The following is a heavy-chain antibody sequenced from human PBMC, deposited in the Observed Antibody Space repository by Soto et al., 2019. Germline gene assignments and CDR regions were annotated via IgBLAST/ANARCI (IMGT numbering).Heavy chain of an antibody. V-gene: IGHV1-18*01. J-gene: IGHJ6*04. Sequence: SKKISCKASGYTFTSYGISWVRQAPGQGLEWMGWISAYNGNTNYAQKLQGRVTMTTDTSTSTAYMELRSLRSDDTAVYYCAREFTASGVPNYYYRSVMDVWGKGTTVTVSS. CDR1: GYTFTSYG. D-gene: IGHD1-1*01. CDR3: AREFTASGVPNYYYRSVMDV. CDR2: ISAYNGNT.